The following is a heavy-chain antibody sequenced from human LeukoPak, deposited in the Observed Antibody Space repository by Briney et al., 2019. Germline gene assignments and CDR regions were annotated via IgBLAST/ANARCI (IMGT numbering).Heavy chain of an antibody. CDR1: GGTFSSYA. J-gene: IGHJ5*02. D-gene: IGHD5-18*01. CDR2: IIPIFGTA. V-gene: IGHV1-69*05. Sequence: SVKVSCKASGGTFSSYAISWVRQAPGQGLEWMGGIIPIFGTANYAQKFQGRVTITTDESTSTAYMELSSLRSEDTAVYYCAREGYAKNWLDPWGQGTLVTVSS. CDR3: AREGYAKNWLDP.